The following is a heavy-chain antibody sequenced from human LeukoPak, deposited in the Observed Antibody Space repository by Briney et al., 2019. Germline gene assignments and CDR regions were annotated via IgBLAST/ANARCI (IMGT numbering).Heavy chain of an antibody. V-gene: IGHV4-38-2*01. CDR1: GYSISSGYY. Sequence: TSETLSLTCAVSGYSISSGYYWGWIRQPPGKGLEWIGSIYHSGSTYYNPSLKSRVTISVDTSKNQFSLKLSSVTAADTAVYYCARHPFEYSRSSSDYFDYWGQGTLVTVSS. J-gene: IGHJ4*02. D-gene: IGHD6-6*01. CDR2: IYHSGST. CDR3: ARHPFEYSRSSSDYFDY.